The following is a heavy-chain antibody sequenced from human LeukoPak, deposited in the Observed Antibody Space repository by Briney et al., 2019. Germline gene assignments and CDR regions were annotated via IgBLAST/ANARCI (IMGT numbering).Heavy chain of an antibody. CDR2: IYTSGST. V-gene: IGHV4-4*07. CDR1: GGSISSYY. Sequence: SETLSLTCTVSGGSISSYYWSWIRQPPGKGLEWIGRIYTSGSTNYNPSLKSRVTMSVDTSKNQFSLKLRSVTAADTAVYYCARDKSRTYGSADAFDIWGQGTMVTVSS. D-gene: IGHD3-10*01. J-gene: IGHJ3*02. CDR3: ARDKSRTYGSADAFDI.